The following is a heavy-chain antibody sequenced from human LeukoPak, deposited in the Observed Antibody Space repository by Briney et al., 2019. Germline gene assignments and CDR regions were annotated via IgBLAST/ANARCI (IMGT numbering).Heavy chain of an antibody. Sequence: GGTLRLSCAASGFTFSNYGLSWVRQAPGKGLEWVSGITGSGGSTYYADSVKGRFTISRDNSKNTLYLQMNSLRAEDTAVYYCAKDFFSSGYCPLDYWGQGTLVTVSS. CDR2: ITGSGGST. V-gene: IGHV3-23*01. J-gene: IGHJ4*02. CDR3: AKDFFSSGYCPLDY. D-gene: IGHD3-22*01. CDR1: GFTFSNYG.